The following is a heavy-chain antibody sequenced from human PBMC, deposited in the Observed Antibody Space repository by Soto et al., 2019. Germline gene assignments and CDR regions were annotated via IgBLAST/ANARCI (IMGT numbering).Heavy chain of an antibody. Sequence: QVQLVESGGGVVQPGRSLRLSCAASGFTFSSYGMHWVRQAPGKGLEWVAVISYDGSNKYYADSVKGRFTISRDNSKNXLXLXXNSLRAEDTAVYYCAKDRYDCISTSCYYYYYGMDVWGQGTTVTVSS. CDR1: GFTFSSYG. V-gene: IGHV3-30*18. CDR3: AKDRYDCISTSCYYYYYGMDV. J-gene: IGHJ6*02. D-gene: IGHD2-2*01. CDR2: ISYDGSNK.